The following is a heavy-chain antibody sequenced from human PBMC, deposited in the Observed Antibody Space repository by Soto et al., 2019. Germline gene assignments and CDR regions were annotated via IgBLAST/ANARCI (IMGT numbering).Heavy chain of an antibody. V-gene: IGHV1-24*01. Sequence: ASVKVSCKVSGYTLTELSMHWVRQAPGKGLEWMGGFDPEDGETIYAQKFQGRVTMTEDKSTDTAYMELSSLRSEDTAVYYCATGAPPDCSGGSCYTSPAAFDIWGQGTMVTVSS. CDR2: FDPEDGET. D-gene: IGHD2-15*01. CDR3: ATGAPPDCSGGSCYTSPAAFDI. CDR1: GYTLTELS. J-gene: IGHJ3*02.